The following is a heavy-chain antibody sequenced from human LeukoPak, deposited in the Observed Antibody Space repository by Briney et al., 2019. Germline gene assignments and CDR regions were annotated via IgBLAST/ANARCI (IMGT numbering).Heavy chain of an antibody. Sequence: GGSLRLSCAASGFTFSSYSMNWVRQAPGKGLEWVSSSSSSSSYIYYADSVKGRFTISRDNAKNSLYLQMNSLRAEDTAVYYCARSYAEADAFDIWGQGTMVTVSS. CDR3: ARSYAEADAFDI. D-gene: IGHD1-26*01. CDR2: SSSSSSYI. J-gene: IGHJ3*02. CDR1: GFTFSSYS. V-gene: IGHV3-21*01.